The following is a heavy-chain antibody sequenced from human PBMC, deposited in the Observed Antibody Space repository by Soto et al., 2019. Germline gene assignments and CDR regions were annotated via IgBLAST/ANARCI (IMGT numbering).Heavy chain of an antibody. CDR3: AKALYYDVWSGPGY. CDR1: GITFTNSA. D-gene: IGHD3-3*01. Sequence: PGGSLRLSCAASGITFTNSAMHWVRQAPGKGLEWVTVISYDGSNKYYADSVKGRFTISRDNSKNTLYLQMNSLTPEDTAVYYCAKALYYDVWSGPGYWGQGTLVTVSS. CDR2: ISYDGSNK. V-gene: IGHV3-30*18. J-gene: IGHJ4*02.